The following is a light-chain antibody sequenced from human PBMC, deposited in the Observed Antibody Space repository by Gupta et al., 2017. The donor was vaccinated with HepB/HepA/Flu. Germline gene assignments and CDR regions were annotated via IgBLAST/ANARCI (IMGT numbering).Light chain of an antibody. CDR2: GAS. J-gene: IGKJ2*01. CDR1: QSVSSD. Sequence: EIVMTQSPATLPVSPGERATLSCRASQSVSSDVAWYQHKPGQAPRVLIYGASTRAAGIPARFSGSGSGTEFTLTISSLQSEDFAIYYCQHDNIWPHTFGQGTKLEIK. V-gene: IGKV3-15*01. CDR3: QHDNIWPHT.